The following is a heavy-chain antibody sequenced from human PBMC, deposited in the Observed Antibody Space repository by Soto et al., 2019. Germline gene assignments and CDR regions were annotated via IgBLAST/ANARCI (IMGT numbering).Heavy chain of an antibody. J-gene: IGHJ4*02. CDR1: GGTFRSYS. Sequence: QVQLVQSGGEVKKPGSSVKVSCKASGGTFRSYSINWVRQAPGQGLEWMGEIIPIFGTANYAHKFQGRVTITADVSTSTAYMELSSLRSEDTAVYYCARDGGRHSGGIDYWGQGTLVTVSS. CDR2: IIPIFGTA. CDR3: ARDGGRHSGGIDY. V-gene: IGHV1-69*01. D-gene: IGHD1-26*01.